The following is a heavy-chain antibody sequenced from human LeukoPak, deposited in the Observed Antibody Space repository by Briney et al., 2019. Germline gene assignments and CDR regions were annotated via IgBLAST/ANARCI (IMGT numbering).Heavy chain of an antibody. CDR3: ARGLVTIEY. V-gene: IGHV4-34*01. CDR1: GGSFSGYY. CDR2: INHSGST. Sequence: SETLSLTCAVYGGSFSGYYWSWIRQPPGKGLEWIGEINHSGSTNYNPSLKSRVTISVDTSKNQFSLKLSSVTAADTAVYYCARGLVTIEYWGQGTLVTVSS. D-gene: IGHD3-9*01. J-gene: IGHJ4*02.